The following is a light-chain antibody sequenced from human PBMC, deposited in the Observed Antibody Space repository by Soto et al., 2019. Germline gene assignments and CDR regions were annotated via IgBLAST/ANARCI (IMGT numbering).Light chain of an antibody. CDR1: QSVKNNY. CDR3: QQYATSPRT. CDR2: AAS. J-gene: IGKJ1*01. V-gene: IGKV3-20*01. Sequence: ETVLTQSPGTLSLSPGERATLSCRASQSVKNNYLRWYQQKPGQAPRLLIYAASGRATGIPERFSGSGSGTDFTLTISRLEPEDCAVYYCQQYATSPRTFGQGTKVEIK.